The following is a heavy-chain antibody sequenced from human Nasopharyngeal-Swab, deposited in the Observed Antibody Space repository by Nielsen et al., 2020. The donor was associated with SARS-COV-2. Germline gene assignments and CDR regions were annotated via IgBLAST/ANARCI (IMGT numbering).Heavy chain of an antibody. CDR3: ASSVAGTGSVYFDY. V-gene: IGHV3-23*01. CDR2: ISGSGGST. D-gene: IGHD6-19*01. J-gene: IGHJ4*02. Sequence: VRQMPGKGLEWVSAISGSGGSTYYADSAKGRFTISRDNSKNTLYLQMNSLRAEDTAVYYCASSVAGTGSVYFDYWGQGTLVTVSS.